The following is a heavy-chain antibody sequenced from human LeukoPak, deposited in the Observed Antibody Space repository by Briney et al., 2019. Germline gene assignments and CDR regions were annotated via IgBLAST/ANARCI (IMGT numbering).Heavy chain of an antibody. Sequence: PSETLSLTCTVSGDSSRITTFYWGWVRQTPEKGLEWIGSIYYSGRTQYKSSLKSRVLISIDTSKNQFSLKLSSVTAADTAVYYCVRAALGVPDYYFDYWGQGTLVIVSS. J-gene: IGHJ4*02. V-gene: IGHV4-39*07. D-gene: IGHD4/OR15-4a*01. CDR1: GDSSRITTFY. CDR3: VRAALGVPDYYFDY. CDR2: IYYSGRT.